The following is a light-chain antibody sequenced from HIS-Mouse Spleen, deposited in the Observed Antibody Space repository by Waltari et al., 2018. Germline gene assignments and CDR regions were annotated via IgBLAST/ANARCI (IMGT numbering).Light chain of an antibody. CDR3: YSTDSSGNHRV. CDR2: GDS. J-gene: IGLJ2*01. Sequence: SYELTQPPSVSVSPGQTARITCSGDALPKKYAYCDQQKSGQAPVLVIYGDSKLPSGIPEGFSGASSGKMATLTISGAQVEDEADYYCYSTDSSGNHRVFGGGTKLTVL. CDR1: ALPKKY. V-gene: IGLV3-10*01.